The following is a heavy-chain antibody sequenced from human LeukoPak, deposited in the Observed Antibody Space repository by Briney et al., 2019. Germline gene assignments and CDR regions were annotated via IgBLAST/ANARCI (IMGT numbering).Heavy chain of an antibody. CDR1: GGXFSSYA. CDR3: VGYGGNYDY. Sequence: EASVKVSCRASGGXFSSYAMSWVRQAPGQGLEWMGGIIPIFGTANYAQKFQGRVTITADESTSTAYMELSSLRSEDTAVYYCVGYGGNYDYWGQGTLVTVSS. CDR2: IIPIFGTA. V-gene: IGHV1-69*13. D-gene: IGHD4-23*01. J-gene: IGHJ4*02.